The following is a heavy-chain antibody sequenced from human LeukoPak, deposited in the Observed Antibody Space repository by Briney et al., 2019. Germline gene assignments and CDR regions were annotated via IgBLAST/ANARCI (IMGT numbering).Heavy chain of an antibody. D-gene: IGHD2-8*02. J-gene: IGHJ4*02. Sequence: ASVKVSCKASGYTFTNYYMHWVRQAPGQGLEWIGLINPTGTGTNYAQKFRGRVTMTRDTSTTTVYMELSSLRSEDTAVYYCAREESGGYFDYWGQGTLVDVSS. CDR3: AREESGGYFDY. CDR1: GYTFTNYY. V-gene: IGHV1-46*01. CDR2: INPTGTGT.